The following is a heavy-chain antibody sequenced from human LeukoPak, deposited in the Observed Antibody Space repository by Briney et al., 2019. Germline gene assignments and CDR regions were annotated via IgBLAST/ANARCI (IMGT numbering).Heavy chain of an antibody. J-gene: IGHJ4*02. CDR2: IYYSGST. CDR3: ARGPTTVVTPKGHYLDY. CDR1: GGSISSYY. Sequence: PSETLSLTCTVSGGSISSYYWSWIRQPPGKGLEWIGYIYYSGSTNYNPSLKSRVTISVDTSKNQFSLKLSSVTAADTAVYYCARGPTTVVTPKGHYLDYWGQGTLVTVSS. D-gene: IGHD4-23*01. V-gene: IGHV4-59*08.